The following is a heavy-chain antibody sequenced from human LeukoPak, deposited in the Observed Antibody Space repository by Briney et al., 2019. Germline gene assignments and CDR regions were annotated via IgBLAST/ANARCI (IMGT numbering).Heavy chain of an antibody. CDR2: IYHSGST. J-gene: IGHJ4*02. CDR3: ARGRWGSSWYSGY. CDR1: GYSISSGYY. D-gene: IGHD6-13*01. Sequence: SETLSLTCSVSGYSISSGYYWGWIRQPPGKGLQWIGSIYHSGSTNYNPSLKSRVTISVDTSKNQFSLKLSSVTAADTAVYYCARGRWGSSWYSGYWGQGTLVTVSS. V-gene: IGHV4-38-2*02.